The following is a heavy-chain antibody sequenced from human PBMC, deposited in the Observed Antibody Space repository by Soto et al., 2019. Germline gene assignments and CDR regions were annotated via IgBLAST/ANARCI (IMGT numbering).Heavy chain of an antibody. Sequence: EVLLLQSGGGLAQPGGSLTLSCATSGFTLSRHAMNWVRQAPGKGLDWVSVIGYRTTDTYYADSVKGRFTVSGDESKKRAYLQMNNLRVEDTAVDYCTKDRGGGWVIDYWGQGTRVTVSS. CDR2: IGYRTTDT. CDR3: TKDRGGGWVIDY. V-gene: IGHV3-23*01. D-gene: IGHD6-19*01. CDR1: GFTLSRHA. J-gene: IGHJ4*02.